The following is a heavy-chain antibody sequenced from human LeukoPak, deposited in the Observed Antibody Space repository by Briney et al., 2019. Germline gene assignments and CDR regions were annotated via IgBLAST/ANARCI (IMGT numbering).Heavy chain of an antibody. V-gene: IGHV3-21*01. CDR2: ISSSSSYI. Sequence: GGSLRLSCAASGFTFANAWMNWIRQAPGKGLEWVSSISSSSSYIYYADSVKGRFTISRDNAKNSLYLQMNSLRAEDTAVYYCARDLDYYDSSGADWGQGTLVTVSS. CDR3: ARDLDYYDSSGAD. D-gene: IGHD3-22*01. CDR1: GFTFANAW. J-gene: IGHJ4*02.